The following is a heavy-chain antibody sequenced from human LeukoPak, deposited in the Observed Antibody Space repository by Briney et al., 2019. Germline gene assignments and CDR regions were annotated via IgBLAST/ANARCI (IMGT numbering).Heavy chain of an antibody. J-gene: IGHJ5*02. CDR3: ANIPGSGYYPHWFDP. CDR2: ISYDGSNK. CDR1: GFTFSSYG. V-gene: IGHV3-30*18. D-gene: IGHD3-22*01. Sequence: GGSLRLSCAASGFTFSSYGMHWVRQAPGKGLEWVAVISYDGSNKYYADSVKGRFTISRDNSKNTLYLQMNSLRAEDTAVYYCANIPGSGYYPHWFDPWGQGTLVTVSS.